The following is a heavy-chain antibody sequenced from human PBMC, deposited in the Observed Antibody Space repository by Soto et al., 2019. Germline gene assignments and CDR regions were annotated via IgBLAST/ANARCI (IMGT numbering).Heavy chain of an antibody. CDR3: ARDRYYGSGTYYNFYYGMDV. J-gene: IGHJ6*02. D-gene: IGHD3-10*01. V-gene: IGHV4-30-4*01. Sequence: QVQLQESGPGLVKPSQTLSLTCTVSGGSISSGDYYWSWIRQPPGKGLEWIGNIYYSGTTDYTPSLKSRVTISLDTSKNLFSLKLSSVTAADTAVYYCARDRYYGSGTYYNFYYGMDVWGQGTTVTVS. CDR1: GGSISSGDYY. CDR2: IYYSGTT.